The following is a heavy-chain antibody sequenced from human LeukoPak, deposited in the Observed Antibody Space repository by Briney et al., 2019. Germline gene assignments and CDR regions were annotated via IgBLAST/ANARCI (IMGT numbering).Heavy chain of an antibody. D-gene: IGHD6-13*01. V-gene: IGHV3-30*03. CDR2: ISYDGSNK. CDR1: GFTFSSYG. J-gene: IGHJ4*02. CDR3: ARDREAAADLGY. Sequence: PGGSLRLSCAASGFTFSSYGMHWVRQAPGKGLEWVAVISYDGSNKYYADSVKGRFTISRDNSKNTLYLQMNSLRVEDTAVYYCARDREAAADLGYWGQGTLVTVSS.